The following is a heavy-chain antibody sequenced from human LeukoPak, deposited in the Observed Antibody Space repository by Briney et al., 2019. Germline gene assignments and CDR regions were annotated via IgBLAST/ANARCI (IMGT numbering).Heavy chain of an antibody. Sequence: GGSLRLSCAASGFTFSSYGMHWVRQAPGKGLEWVAVISYDGSNKYHADSVKGRFTISRDNSKNTLYLQMNSLRAEDTAVYYCAKDQSLIVGATTLDYWGQGTLVTVSS. CDR3: AKDQSLIVGATTLDY. D-gene: IGHD1-26*01. V-gene: IGHV3-30*18. J-gene: IGHJ4*02. CDR2: ISYDGSNK. CDR1: GFTFSSYG.